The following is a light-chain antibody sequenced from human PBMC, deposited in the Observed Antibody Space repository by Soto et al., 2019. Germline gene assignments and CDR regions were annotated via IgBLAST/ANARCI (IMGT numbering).Light chain of an antibody. V-gene: IGKV3-20*01. CDR3: QQYASSPLT. CDR1: RSVGNNY. Sequence: ETVLTQSPGTLSLSPGERATLSCRASRSVGNNYIAWYQQKPGQAPRLLIHTASTWATGIPDRFSGSGSGTDFTLTIARLEPEGFAVYYCQQYASSPLTFGQGTKVEIK. CDR2: TAS. J-gene: IGKJ2*01.